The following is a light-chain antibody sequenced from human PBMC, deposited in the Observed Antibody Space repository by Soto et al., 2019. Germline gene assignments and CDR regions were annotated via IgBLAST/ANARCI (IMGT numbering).Light chain of an antibody. J-gene: IGKJ5*01. CDR1: QSVSSN. CDR2: DAS. V-gene: IGKV3-15*01. CDR3: QQYDSLPIT. Sequence: PQFPSSLPMFHRPRATLSCKASQSVSSNLNWYQQKPGQAPKLLIYDASTRATGTPERFSGSGSATDFTLTISRLQPEDIAIYYCQQYDSLPITFGQGTRLEIK.